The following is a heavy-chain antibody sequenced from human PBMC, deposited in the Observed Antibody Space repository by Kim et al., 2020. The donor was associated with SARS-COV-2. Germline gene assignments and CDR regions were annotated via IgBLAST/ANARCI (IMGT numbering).Heavy chain of an antibody. V-gene: IGHV3-23*01. J-gene: IGHJ4*02. D-gene: IGHD1-26*01. CDR1: GFTFSTSP. Sequence: GGSLRLSRVASGFTFSTSPMGWVRQAPGKGLEWVSRISWDGTRTYYADSVKGRVTMSSDKSKNMLYLHMNSLRVEDTAVYYCAKGVINSGFDYWGQGTQV. CDR2: ISWDGTRT. CDR3: AKGVINSGFDY.